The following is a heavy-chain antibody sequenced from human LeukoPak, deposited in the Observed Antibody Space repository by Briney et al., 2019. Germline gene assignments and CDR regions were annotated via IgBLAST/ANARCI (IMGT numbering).Heavy chain of an antibody. J-gene: IGHJ5*02. CDR1: GFTFSSYA. Sequence: GGSLRLSCAASGFTFSSYAMHWVRQAPGKGLEYASAISSNGGSTYYANSVKGRFTISRDNSKNTLYLQMGSLRAEDMAVYYCARYSYGNWFDPWGQGTLVTVSS. CDR3: ARYSYGNWFDP. D-gene: IGHD5-18*01. CDR2: ISSNGGST. V-gene: IGHV3-64*01.